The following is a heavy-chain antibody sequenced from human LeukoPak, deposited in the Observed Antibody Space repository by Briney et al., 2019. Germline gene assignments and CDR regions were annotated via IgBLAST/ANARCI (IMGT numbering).Heavy chain of an antibody. Sequence: NPGGSLRLSCAASGFTFSDSYMTCVGQAPGEGGEWVAYISGSGHDINYSDSVKGRFTISRDNAKNSLYLQMSSLRVEDTAVYYCTRDPRHFDSCGQGTLVTVSS. D-gene: IGHD6-6*01. CDR2: ISGSGHDI. CDR1: GFTFSDSY. CDR3: TRDPRHFDS. V-gene: IGHV3-11*04. J-gene: IGHJ5*01.